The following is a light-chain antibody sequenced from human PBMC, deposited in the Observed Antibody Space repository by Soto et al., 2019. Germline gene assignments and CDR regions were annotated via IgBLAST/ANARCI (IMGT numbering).Light chain of an antibody. Sequence: DIQMTQSPSTLSASVGDRVTITCRASQSISSWLAWYQQKPGKAPKLLIYDASSLESRVPSRFSGSGSGTEFPIPIISLQPDDFATYYCHQYNSYSRYTFGQGTKLEIK. J-gene: IGKJ2*01. CDR2: DAS. CDR3: HQYNSYSRYT. V-gene: IGKV1-5*01. CDR1: QSISSW.